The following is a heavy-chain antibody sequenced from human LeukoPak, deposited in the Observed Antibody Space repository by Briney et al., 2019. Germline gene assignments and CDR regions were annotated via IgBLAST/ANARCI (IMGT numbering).Heavy chain of an antibody. V-gene: IGHV4-30-4*08. CDR2: IYYSGST. CDR1: GGSISSGSYY. CDR3: ARLRPGPEYFQH. Sequence: PSQTLSLTCTVSGGSISSGSYYWSWIRQPPGKGLEWIGYIYYSGSTYYNPSLKSRVTISVDTSKNQFSLKLSSVTAADTAVYYCARLRPGPEYFQHWGQGTLVTVSS. D-gene: IGHD5-12*01. J-gene: IGHJ1*01.